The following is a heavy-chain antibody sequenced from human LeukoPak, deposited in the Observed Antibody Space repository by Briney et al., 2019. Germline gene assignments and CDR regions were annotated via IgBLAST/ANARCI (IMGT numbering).Heavy chain of an antibody. CDR2: MYYSGST. Sequence: SETLSLTCTVSGGSISSSSYYWGWIRQPPGKGLEWIGSMYYSGSTYYNPSLKSRVTISVDTSKNQFSLKLSSVTAAGTAVYYCARQENNSGWHGTNWFDPWGQGTLVTVSS. D-gene: IGHD6-19*01. CDR3: ARQENNSGWHGTNWFDP. CDR1: GGSISSSSYY. J-gene: IGHJ5*02. V-gene: IGHV4-39*01.